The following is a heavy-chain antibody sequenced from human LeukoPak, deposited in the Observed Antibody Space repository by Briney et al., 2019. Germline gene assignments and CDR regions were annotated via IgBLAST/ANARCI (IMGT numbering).Heavy chain of an antibody. V-gene: IGHV4-34*01. J-gene: IGHJ4*02. CDR1: GGSFSGYY. CDR3: ARDRPFGSSATNPPLDY. D-gene: IGHD6-25*01. Sequence: KPSETLSLTCAVYGGSFSGYYWSWIRRAPGKGLEWVGEINHSGSPNYNPSLKSRVTISVDTSKTQFSLKLSSVTAADTAFYYCARDRPFGSSATNPPLDYWGQGALVTVSS. CDR2: INHSGSP.